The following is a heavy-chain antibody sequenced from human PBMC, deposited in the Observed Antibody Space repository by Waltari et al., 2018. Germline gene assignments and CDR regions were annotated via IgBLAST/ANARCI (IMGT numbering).Heavy chain of an antibody. CDR2: IWYDGINK. CDR1: GLTCGSYG. D-gene: IGHD3-16*01. Sequence: QVQLVESGGGVGQPGRSLRISCAAVGLTCGSYGMHWVRQAPGKGLEWVSVIWYDGINKYYAGSVKGRFTISRDNSKNTLYLQMNSLRAEDTAVYYCARDRRGHGGYDAFDIWGQGTMVTVSS. V-gene: IGHV3-33*01. J-gene: IGHJ3*02. CDR3: ARDRRGHGGYDAFDI.